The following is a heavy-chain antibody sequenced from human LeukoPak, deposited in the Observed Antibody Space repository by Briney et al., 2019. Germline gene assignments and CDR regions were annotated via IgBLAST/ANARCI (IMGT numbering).Heavy chain of an antibody. CDR3: ARGGLVITTGHYWFDP. V-gene: IGHV1-2*02. Sequence: ASVKVSCKASGYTFTGYYMHWVRQAPGQGLEWMGWINPNSGDTNYAHKFQARVTMTRDTSISTAYMELSRLRSDDTAIYYCARGGLVITTGHYWFDPWGQGTLVTVSS. CDR2: INPNSGDT. J-gene: IGHJ5*02. CDR1: GYTFTGYY. D-gene: IGHD3-22*01.